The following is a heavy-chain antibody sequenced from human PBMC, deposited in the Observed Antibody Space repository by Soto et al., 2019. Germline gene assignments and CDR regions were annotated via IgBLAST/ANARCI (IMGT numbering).Heavy chain of an antibody. D-gene: IGHD2-15*01. CDR1: GGSISSYY. J-gene: IGHJ6*03. CDR3: ARHGGRYCSGGSCYSGGYYYYYYMDV. V-gene: IGHV4-59*08. Sequence: PSETLSLTCTVSGGSISSYYWSWIRQPPGKGLEWIGYIYYSGSTNYNPSLKSRVTISVDTSKNQFSLKLSSVTAADTAVYYCARHGGRYCSGGSCYSGGYYYYYYMDVWGKGTTVTVSS. CDR2: IYYSGST.